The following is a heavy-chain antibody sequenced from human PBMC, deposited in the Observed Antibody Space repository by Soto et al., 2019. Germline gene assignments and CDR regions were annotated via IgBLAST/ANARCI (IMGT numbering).Heavy chain of an antibody. Sequence: QVQLQESGPGLVTPSQTLSLTCTVSGGSISSRGYYWTWIRQHPGKDLEWIGYIHYSGTTYYNPSPKSRVTISVNTSKDQFSLKLSSVTAADTAVYYCARGCHNWFDPWCQGTLVNVSS. V-gene: IGHV4-31*03. CDR2: IHYSGTT. CDR1: GGSISSRGYY. J-gene: IGHJ5*02. CDR3: ARGCHNWFDP.